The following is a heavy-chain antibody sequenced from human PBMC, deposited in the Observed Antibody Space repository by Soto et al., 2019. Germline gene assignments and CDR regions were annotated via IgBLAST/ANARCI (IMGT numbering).Heavy chain of an antibody. D-gene: IGHD3-16*01. CDR1: GDSVSSNIAA. Sequence: SQTLSLTCAISGDSVSSNIAAWNWIRQSPSRGLEWLGRTYYKSQWYYDYAVSVKSRITINPDTSNNTLYLQMNSLRAEDTAVYYCAKTPGVITVITSFDHWGQGAPVTVSS. CDR3: AKTPGVITVITSFDH. J-gene: IGHJ4*02. V-gene: IGHV6-1*01. CDR2: TYYKSQWYY.